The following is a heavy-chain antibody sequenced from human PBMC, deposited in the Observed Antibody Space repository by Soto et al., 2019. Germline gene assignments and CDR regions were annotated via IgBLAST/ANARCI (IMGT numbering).Heavy chain of an antibody. D-gene: IGHD2-2*01. V-gene: IGHV3-74*01. Sequence: GGSLRLSCAASGFTFSSYWMHWVRQAPGKGLVWVSRINSDGSSTSYADSVKGRFTISRDNAKNTLYLQMNSLRAEDTAVYYCARELDCSSTSCYDVSWWFDPWGQGTLVTVSS. CDR3: ARELDCSSTSCYDVSWWFDP. CDR1: GFTFSSYW. CDR2: INSDGSST. J-gene: IGHJ5*02.